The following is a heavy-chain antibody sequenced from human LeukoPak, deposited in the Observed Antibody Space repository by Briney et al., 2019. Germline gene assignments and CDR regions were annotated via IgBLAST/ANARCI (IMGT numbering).Heavy chain of an antibody. CDR3: AKRRGNLGSGYDYLDY. J-gene: IGHJ4*02. V-gene: IGHV3-30*04. Sequence: PGGSLRLSCAASGFTFSSYAMHWVRQAPGKGLEWAAVISYDGSNKYYADSVKGRFTISRDNSKNTLYLQMNSLRAEDTAVYYCAKRRGNLGSGYDYLDYWGQGTLVTVSS. D-gene: IGHD5-12*01. CDR2: ISYDGSNK. CDR1: GFTFSSYA.